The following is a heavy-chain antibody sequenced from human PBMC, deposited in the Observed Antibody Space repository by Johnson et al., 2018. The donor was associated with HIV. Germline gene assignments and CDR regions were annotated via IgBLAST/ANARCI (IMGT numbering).Heavy chain of an antibody. CDR2: ISSNGIGT. CDR3: ARDFNSGSPDGAFDI. V-gene: IGHV3-64*01. J-gene: IGHJ3*02. D-gene: IGHD4-23*01. CDR1: GFTFSNFA. Sequence: VQLVESGGGLVQPGGSLRLSCAVSGFTFSNFAMHWVRQAPGKGLEYVSAISSNGIGTYYANSVDGRFTISRDNDKNTLYLEMGSLRVEDMAVYYCARDFNSGSPDGAFDIWGQGTMVTVSS.